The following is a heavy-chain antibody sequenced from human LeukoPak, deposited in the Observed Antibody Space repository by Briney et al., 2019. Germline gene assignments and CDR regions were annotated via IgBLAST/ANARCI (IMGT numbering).Heavy chain of an antibody. CDR3: AKDRSYSSRWATIDY. V-gene: IGHV3-9*01. D-gene: IGHD6-13*01. J-gene: IGHJ4*02. CDR1: GFTFDDYA. Sequence: GRSLRLSCAASGFTFDDYAMHWVRQAPGKGLEWVSGISWNSGSIGYVDSVKGRFTISRDNAKDSLYLQMNSLRAEDTALYYCAKDRSYSSRWATIDYWGQGTLVTVSS. CDR2: ISWNSGSI.